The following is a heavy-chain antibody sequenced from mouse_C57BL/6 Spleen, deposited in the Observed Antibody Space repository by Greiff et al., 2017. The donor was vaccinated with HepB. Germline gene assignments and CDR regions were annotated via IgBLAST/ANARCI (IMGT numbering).Heavy chain of an antibody. J-gene: IGHJ2*01. CDR2: IDPETGGT. CDR3: TRWVYYYGRDY. CDR1: GYTFTDYE. V-gene: IGHV1-15*01. D-gene: IGHD1-1*01. Sequence: QAQLQQSGAELVRPGASVTLSCKASGYTFTDYEMHWVKQTPVHGLEWIGAIDPETGGTAYNQKFKGKAILTADKSSSTAYMELRSLTSEDSAVYYCTRWVYYYGRDYWGQGTTLTVSS.